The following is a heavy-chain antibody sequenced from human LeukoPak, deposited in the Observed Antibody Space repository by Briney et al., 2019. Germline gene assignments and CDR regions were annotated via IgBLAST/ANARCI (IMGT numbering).Heavy chain of an antibody. J-gene: IGHJ5*02. D-gene: IGHD3-16*01. V-gene: IGHV4-59*01. CDR2: VYYSGTT. CDR1: GGSISSYY. Sequence: SETLSLTCTVSGGSISSYYWSWIRQAPGKGPERIGYVYYSGTTNYNPSLKSRVSISVDTSKNQFSLKLTSVTAADTAVYYCTGDERRGTYGHWFDPWGQGTLVTVSS. CDR3: TGDERRGTYGHWFDP.